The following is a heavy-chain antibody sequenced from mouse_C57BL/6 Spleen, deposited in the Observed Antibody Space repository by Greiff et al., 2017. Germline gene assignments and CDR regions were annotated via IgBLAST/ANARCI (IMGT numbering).Heavy chain of an antibody. Sequence: EVQLQQSGPELVKPGASVKISCKASGYSFTGYYMHWVKQSSEKSLEWIGEINPSTGGTSYNQKFKGKATLTVDKSSSTAYMQLKSLTSEDSAVYYCARYDYYAMDYWGQGTSVTVSS. J-gene: IGHJ4*01. V-gene: IGHV1-43*01. CDR2: INPSTGGT. CDR1: GYSFTGYY. CDR3: ARYDYYAMDY.